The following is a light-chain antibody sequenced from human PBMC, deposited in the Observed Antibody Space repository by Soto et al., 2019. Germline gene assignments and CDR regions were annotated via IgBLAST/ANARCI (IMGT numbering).Light chain of an antibody. CDR2: KAS. CDR1: QSISSW. V-gene: IGKV1-5*03. CDR3: QQYNSYLYT. J-gene: IGKJ2*01. Sequence: DIQMTQSPSTLSASVGDRVTITCRASQSISSWLAWYQQKPGKAPKLLIYKASSLESGVPSRFSGSGSGTEVTLTISSLQPDDFATYYCQQYNSYLYTCGQGTKLEIK.